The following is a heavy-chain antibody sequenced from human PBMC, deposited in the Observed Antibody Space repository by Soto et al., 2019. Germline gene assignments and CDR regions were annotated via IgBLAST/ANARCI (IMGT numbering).Heavy chain of an antibody. J-gene: IGHJ4*02. CDR3: AHRPGGFTYFFDY. V-gene: IGHV2-5*02. Sequence: QITLNESGPTLVKPTQTLTLTCTFPGFSLSTRGVGVGWIRQPPGKALEWLALLYWDDDERYSPSLMSRLTITKDTAKTPVFLTMTNGDPVDTATYYCAHRPGGFTYFFDYWGQGTLVTVSS. CDR2: LYWDDDE. CDR1: GFSLSTRGVG.